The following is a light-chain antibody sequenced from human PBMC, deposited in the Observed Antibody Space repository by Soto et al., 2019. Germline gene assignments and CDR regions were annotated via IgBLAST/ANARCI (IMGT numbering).Light chain of an antibody. Sequence: IVLTQSPGTLSFFPGERATLSCRASQSVTSTYLAWFQHKPGQAPRLLIYGTSNRATDIPDRFSGSGSGTDFSLTISRLEPEDFAVYYCQHYGNSVFTFGHGTRLEIK. J-gene: IGKJ5*01. CDR3: QHYGNSVFT. V-gene: IGKV3-20*01. CDR2: GTS. CDR1: QSVTSTY.